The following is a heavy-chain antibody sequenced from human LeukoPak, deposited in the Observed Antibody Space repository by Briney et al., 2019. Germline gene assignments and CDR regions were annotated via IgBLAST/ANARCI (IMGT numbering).Heavy chain of an antibody. Sequence: PGRSLRLSCAASGFTFDDYAMHWVRQAPGKGLEWVSGISWNSGSIGYADSVKGRFTISRDNAKNSLYLQMNSLRAEDTALYYCARLGIAAREEIDYWGQGTLVTVSS. CDR2: ISWNSGSI. CDR3: ARLGIAAREEIDY. CDR1: GFTFDDYA. D-gene: IGHD6-6*01. J-gene: IGHJ4*02. V-gene: IGHV3-9*01.